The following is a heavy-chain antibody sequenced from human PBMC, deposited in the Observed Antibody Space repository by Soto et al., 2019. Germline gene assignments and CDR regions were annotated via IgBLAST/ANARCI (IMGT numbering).Heavy chain of an antibody. Sequence: SETLSLTCTVSGASISRYYWSWIRQSPGKGLEWIGYLYNTGSTIYNPSLKSRVTISVDTSKNQFSLKLSSVTAADTAVYYCARLPLYYYDSSGYYYYYYYGMDVWGQGTTVTVSS. CDR2: LYNTGST. CDR3: ARLPLYYYDSSGYYYYYYYGMDV. J-gene: IGHJ6*02. D-gene: IGHD3-22*01. V-gene: IGHV4-59*08. CDR1: GASISRYY.